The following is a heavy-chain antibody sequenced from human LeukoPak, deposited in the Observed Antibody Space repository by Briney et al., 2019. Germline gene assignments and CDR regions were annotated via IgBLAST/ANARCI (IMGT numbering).Heavy chain of an antibody. D-gene: IGHD3-10*01. CDR2: ISSSSSYI. CDR3: ARNMVRGVIDYFDY. CDR1: GFTFSSYS. Sequence: TGGSLRLSCAASGFTFSSYSMNWVRQAPGKGLEWVSSISSSSSYIYYADSVKGRFTISRDNAKNSLYLQMNSLRAEDTAVYYCARNMVRGVIDYFDYWGQGTLVTVSS. J-gene: IGHJ4*02. V-gene: IGHV3-21*01.